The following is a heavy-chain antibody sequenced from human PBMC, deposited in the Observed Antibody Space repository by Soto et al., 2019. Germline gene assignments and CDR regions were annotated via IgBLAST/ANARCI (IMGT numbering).Heavy chain of an antibody. J-gene: IGHJ2*01. CDR1: GGSISSYY. V-gene: IGHV4-59*08. CDR2: IYDSGST. D-gene: IGHD4-17*01. Sequence: QVQLQESGPGLVKPSETLSLTCTVSGGSISSYYWNWIRQPPGKGLEWIGYIYDSGSTNYNPSLKSRVTISVDTSKNQFSLKMSSVTAADTAVYYCARRRGMTTFDLWGRGTLVTVSS. CDR3: ARRRGMTTFDL.